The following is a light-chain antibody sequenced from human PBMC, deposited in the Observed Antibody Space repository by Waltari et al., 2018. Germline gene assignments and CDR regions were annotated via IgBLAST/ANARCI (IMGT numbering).Light chain of an antibody. CDR1: QGISSY. V-gene: IGKV1-9*01. CDR2: DAS. J-gene: IGKJ4*01. Sequence: DIQLTQSPSFLSASVGDRVTITCRASQGISSYLAWYQRKPGKAPNLLIYDASTLQNGVPSRFSGSGSGTEFTLTISSRQPEEFATYYCQHVKSYPLTFGGGTEVQIK. CDR3: QHVKSYPLT.